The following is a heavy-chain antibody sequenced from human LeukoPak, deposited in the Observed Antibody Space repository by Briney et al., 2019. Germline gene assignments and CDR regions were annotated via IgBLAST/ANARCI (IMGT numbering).Heavy chain of an antibody. CDR1: GFTFSTYS. Sequence: GGSLRLSCAASGFTFSTYSMNWVRQAPGKGLEWVSYINPSSTTIYYADSVKGRFTISRDNAKNSLYLQMNSLRDEDTAVYYCARAQDPTILSYSDYWGQGTLVTVSS. J-gene: IGHJ4*02. V-gene: IGHV3-48*02. CDR2: INPSSTTI. CDR3: ARAQDPTILSYSDY. D-gene: IGHD5-24*01.